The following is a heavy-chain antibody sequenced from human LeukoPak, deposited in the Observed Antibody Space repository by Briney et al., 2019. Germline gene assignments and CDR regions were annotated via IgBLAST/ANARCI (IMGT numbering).Heavy chain of an antibody. D-gene: IGHD1-26*01. J-gene: IGHJ4*02. Sequence: SETLSLTCAVSGGSISSTNWWSWVRQPPGKGLEWIGEIYSSGSTNYNPSLKSRVTISVDKSKNQFSLKRSSVTAADTAVYYCARYSGSYLGIDFWGQGTLVTVSS. CDR3: ARYSGSYLGIDF. V-gene: IGHV4-4*02. CDR1: GGSISSTNW. CDR2: IYSSGST.